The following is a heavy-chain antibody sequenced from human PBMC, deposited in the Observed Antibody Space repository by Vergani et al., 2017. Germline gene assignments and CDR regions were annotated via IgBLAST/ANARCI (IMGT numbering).Heavy chain of an antibody. D-gene: IGHD3-9*01. CDR3: ARRSGIVYDIFSGTQYFFDF. J-gene: IGHJ4*02. CDR1: GGSFSGYY. V-gene: IGHV4-34*10. CDR2: INHSGST. Sequence: QVQLQESGPGLVKPSETLSLTCAVSGGSFSGYYWSWIRQPPGKGLEWIGEINHSGSTNYNPSLKSRVTISVDTSNNHFSLRLNSLTAADTAVYYCARRSGIVYDIFSGTQYFFDFWGQGTLVTVSS.